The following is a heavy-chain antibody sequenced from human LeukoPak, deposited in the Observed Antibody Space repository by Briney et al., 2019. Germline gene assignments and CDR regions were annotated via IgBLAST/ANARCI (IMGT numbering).Heavy chain of an antibody. D-gene: IGHD3-10*01. CDR3: AREDGGLDC. CDR2: ISTGSRTM. Sequence: GGSLRLSCAASGFTFSNYAMSWVRQAPGKGLEWVSYISTGSRTMYYADSVKGRFTISRDNAKNSLYLQMSSLRDEDTAMYYCAREDGGLDCWGQGTLVTVSS. J-gene: IGHJ4*02. CDR1: GFTFSNYA. V-gene: IGHV3-48*02.